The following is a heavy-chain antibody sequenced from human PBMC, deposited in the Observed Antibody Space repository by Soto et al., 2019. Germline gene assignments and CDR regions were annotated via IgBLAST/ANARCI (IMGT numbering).Heavy chain of an antibody. CDR2: ISSRSDI. CDR3: AREYTAWPLAYGLDV. J-gene: IGHJ6*02. V-gene: IGHV3-21*01. CDR1: GFSFSIYS. Sequence: PGGSLRLSCVGSGFSFSIYSINWVRQAPGKGLEWVSSISSRSDIYCADSVKGRFTISRDNAKNSVSLQMNSLRAEDTAVYYCAREYTAWPLAYGLDVWGQGTTVTVSS. D-gene: IGHD2-2*02.